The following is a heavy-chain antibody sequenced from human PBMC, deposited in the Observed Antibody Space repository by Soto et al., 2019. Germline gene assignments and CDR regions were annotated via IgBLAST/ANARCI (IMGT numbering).Heavy chain of an antibody. D-gene: IGHD2-8*01. CDR2: ISAYNGNT. CDR3: ARDIVLMVYAINYYGMDG. CDR1: GYTFTSYG. J-gene: IGHJ6*02. V-gene: IGHV1-18*01. Sequence: ASVKVSCKASGYTFTSYGISWVRQAPGQGLEWMGWISAYNGNTNYAQKLQGRVTMTTDTSTSTAYMELRSLRSDDTAVYYCARDIVLMVYAINYYGMDGWGQGTKVTVSS.